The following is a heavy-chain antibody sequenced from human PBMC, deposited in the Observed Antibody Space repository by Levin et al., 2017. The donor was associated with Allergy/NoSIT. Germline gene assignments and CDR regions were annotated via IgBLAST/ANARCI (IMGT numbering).Heavy chain of an antibody. CDR3: ARLALLWFGELRYFDY. V-gene: IGHV4-39*01. J-gene: IGHJ4*02. CDR2: IYYSGST. Sequence: SETLSLTCTVSGGSISSSSYYWGWIRQPPGTGLEWIGSIYYSGSTYYNPSLKSRVTISVDTSKNQFSLKLSSVTAADTAVYYCARLALLWFGELRYFDYWGQGTLVTVSS. D-gene: IGHD3-10*01. CDR1: GGSISSSSYY.